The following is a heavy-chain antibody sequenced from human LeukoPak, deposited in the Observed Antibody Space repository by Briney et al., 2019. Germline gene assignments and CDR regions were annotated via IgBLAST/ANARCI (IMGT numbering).Heavy chain of an antibody. CDR3: ARGSSGSYNY. J-gene: IGHJ4*02. Sequence: SETLSLTCTVSGGSISSGSYYWSWIRQPAGKGLEWIGRINPSGTTNYSPSLKSRVTISVDTSKNQFSLKLSSVTAADTAVYSCARGSSGSYNYWGQGTLVTVSS. CDR1: GGSISSGSYY. CDR2: INPSGTT. D-gene: IGHD1-26*01. V-gene: IGHV4-61*02.